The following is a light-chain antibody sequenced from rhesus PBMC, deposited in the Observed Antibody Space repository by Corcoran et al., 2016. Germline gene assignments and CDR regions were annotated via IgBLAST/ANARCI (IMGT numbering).Light chain of an antibody. V-gene: IGKV1-38*01. Sequence: DIQLTQSPSSLSASVGDRVTITCRASQGISSYLAWYQQKPGKAPKLRIYDASNLQSGVPSRFSGSGSGTDFTLTISSLQPEDFAVYYCQQRNSYPLTFGGGTKVEIK. CDR3: QQRNSYPLT. CDR1: QGISSY. J-gene: IGKJ4*01. CDR2: DAS.